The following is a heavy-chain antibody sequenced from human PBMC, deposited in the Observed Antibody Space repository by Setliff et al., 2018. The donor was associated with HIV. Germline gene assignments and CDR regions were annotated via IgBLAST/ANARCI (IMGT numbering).Heavy chain of an antibody. CDR1: SYSISSGYY. Sequence: SETLSLTCAVSSYSISSGYYWGWIRQPPGKGLEWIGSIYHSGSTYYNPSLQSRLTVSVDTSKNQFSLKLSSVTAADTAMYYCVRGGDCGGDCFSVDYWGQGTLVTVSS. V-gene: IGHV4-38-2*01. D-gene: IGHD2-21*02. J-gene: IGHJ4*02. CDR2: IYHSGST. CDR3: VRGGDCGGDCFSVDY.